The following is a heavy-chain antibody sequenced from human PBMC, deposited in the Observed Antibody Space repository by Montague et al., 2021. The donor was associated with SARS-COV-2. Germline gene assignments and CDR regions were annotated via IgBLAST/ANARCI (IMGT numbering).Heavy chain of an antibody. CDR1: GDSIRSSGYY. J-gene: IGHJ5*02. D-gene: IGHD3-16*02. CDR2: AYYSGST. CDR3: ARLGFVELWLNLGWFDP. Sequence: SETLSLTCSVSGDSIRSSGYYWGWLRQPPGKGLEWIGTAYYSGSTNYNPSLKSRVTMPVDTSKNQFSLELRSVTAADTAVYYCARLGFVELWLNLGWFDPWGQGTLVTVSS. V-gene: IGHV4-39*01.